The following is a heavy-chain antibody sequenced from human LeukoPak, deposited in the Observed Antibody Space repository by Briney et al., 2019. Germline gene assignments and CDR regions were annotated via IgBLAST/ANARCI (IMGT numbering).Heavy chain of an antibody. D-gene: IGHD3-3*01. Sequence: GGSLRLSCAASGFTFSSDWMSWVRQAPGKGLEWVANIKQDGSEKDYVDSVKARFTISRDNSKNTLYLQMNSLRAEDTAVYYCANPSITIFGVVTGAFDIWGQGTMVTVSS. J-gene: IGHJ3*02. CDR3: ANPSITIFGVVTGAFDI. CDR1: GFTFSSDW. CDR2: IKQDGSEK. V-gene: IGHV3-7*01.